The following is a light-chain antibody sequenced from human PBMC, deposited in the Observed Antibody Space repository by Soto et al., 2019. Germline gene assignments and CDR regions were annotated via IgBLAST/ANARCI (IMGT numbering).Light chain of an antibody. Sequence: EIVMTESPATLSVARGERATLSCRASQSVSSNLAWYQQKPGHAPRLLIYGASTRATGIPARFSGSGSGTEFTLTISSLQSEDFAVYYCQQYNNWPFITFGQGTRLEIK. CDR3: QQYNNWPFIT. V-gene: IGKV3-15*01. J-gene: IGKJ5*01. CDR1: QSVSSN. CDR2: GAS.